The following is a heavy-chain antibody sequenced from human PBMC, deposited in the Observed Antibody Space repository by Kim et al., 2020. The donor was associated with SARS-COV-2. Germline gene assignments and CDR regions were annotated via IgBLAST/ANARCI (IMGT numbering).Heavy chain of an antibody. CDR1: GFTNAW. CDR3: TRDSFDIEIMGYYHGMDV. V-gene: IGHV3-15*01. CDR2: IKSKTFDGTT. D-gene: IGHD2-15*01. Sequence: GGSLRLSCVASGFTNAWMSLVRQAPGKGLEWIGRIKSKTFDGTTDYAAPVKGRFTISRDDSKNTLYLQMNSLRIEDTGVYYCTRDSFDIEIMGYYHGMDVWGQGTPVTVSS. J-gene: IGHJ6*02.